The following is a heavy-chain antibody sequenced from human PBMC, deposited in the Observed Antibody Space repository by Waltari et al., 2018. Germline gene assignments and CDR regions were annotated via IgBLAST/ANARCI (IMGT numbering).Heavy chain of an antibody. CDR2: IYSSGTGK. Sequence: EVQLVESGGGWVQPGGSLRLSCATFGFTLSDYEMSWVRQAPGKGLEWVSYIYSSGTGKYYADSVKGRFTISRDNAEKSLYLQMNSLRAEDTAVYYCARDSSSGWYPIGYWGQGTLVTVSS. CDR1: GFTLSDYE. D-gene: IGHD6-19*01. CDR3: ARDSSSGWYPIGY. V-gene: IGHV3-48*03. J-gene: IGHJ4*02.